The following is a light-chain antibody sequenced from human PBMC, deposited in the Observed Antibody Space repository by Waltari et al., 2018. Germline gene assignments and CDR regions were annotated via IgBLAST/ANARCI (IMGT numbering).Light chain of an antibody. Sequence: DIQVTQSPSTLSASLGDRVTITCRASQRISSWLAWYQQKPGKAPKILIKKASSLESGVPSRFTGSGSGTEFTLTISSLQPDDFATYYCQQYNNYPYTFGQGTKLEIK. CDR1: QRISSW. J-gene: IGKJ2*01. V-gene: IGKV1-5*03. CDR3: QQYNNYPYT. CDR2: KAS.